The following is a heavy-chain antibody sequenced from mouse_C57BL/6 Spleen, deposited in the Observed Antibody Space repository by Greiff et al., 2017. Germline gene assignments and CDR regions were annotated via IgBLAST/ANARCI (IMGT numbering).Heavy chain of an antibody. J-gene: IGHJ2*01. CDR1: GYTFTSYW. D-gene: IGHD1-1*01. CDR2: INPSNGGT. V-gene: IGHV1-53*01. CDR3: ARSITTVVANFDY. Sequence: QVQLQQPGTELVKPGASVKLSCKASGYTFTSYWMHWVKQRPGQGLEWIGNINPSNGGTNCNEKFKSKATLTVDKSSSTAYMQLSSLTSEDSAVYYCARSITTVVANFDYWGQGTTLTVSS.